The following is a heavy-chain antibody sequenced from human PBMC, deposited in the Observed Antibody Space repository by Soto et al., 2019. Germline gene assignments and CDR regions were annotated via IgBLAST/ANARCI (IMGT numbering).Heavy chain of an antibody. Sequence: ASVKVSCKASGYTFTGYYMHWVRQAPGQGLEWMGWINPNSGGTNYAQKFQGRVTMTRNTSISTAYMELSSLRSEDTAVYYCALIVVVPAAMELHHYYYYGMDVWGQGTTVTVSS. V-gene: IGHV1-2*02. J-gene: IGHJ6*02. CDR2: INPNSGGT. CDR3: ALIVVVPAAMELHHYYYYGMDV. D-gene: IGHD2-2*01. CDR1: GYTFTGYY.